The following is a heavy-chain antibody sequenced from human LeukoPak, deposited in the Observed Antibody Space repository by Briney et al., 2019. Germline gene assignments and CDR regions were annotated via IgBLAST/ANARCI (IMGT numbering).Heavy chain of an antibody. CDR1: GFTFSSYS. D-gene: IGHD6-13*01. Sequence: GGSLRLSGAASGFTFSSYSMNWVRKAPGKGLEWVSSISSSSSYIYYADSVKGRFTISRDNAKNSLYLQMSSLRAEDTAVYYCARTPTAAAVYYFDYWGQGTLVTVSS. CDR2: ISSSSSYI. CDR3: ARTPTAAAVYYFDY. J-gene: IGHJ4*02. V-gene: IGHV3-21*01.